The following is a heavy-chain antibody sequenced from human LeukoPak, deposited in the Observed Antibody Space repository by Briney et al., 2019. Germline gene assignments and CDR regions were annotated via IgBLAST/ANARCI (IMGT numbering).Heavy chain of an antibody. CDR3: ARGGYSSSWNHQTNWFDP. CDR2: INHSGST. Sequence: PSETLSLTCTVSGGSISGYYWSWIRQPPGKGLEWIGEINHSGSTNYNPSLKSRVTISVDTSKNQFSLKLSSVTAADTAVYYCARGGYSSSWNHQTNWFDPWGQGTLVTVSS. D-gene: IGHD6-13*01. J-gene: IGHJ5*02. V-gene: IGHV4-34*01. CDR1: GGSISGYY.